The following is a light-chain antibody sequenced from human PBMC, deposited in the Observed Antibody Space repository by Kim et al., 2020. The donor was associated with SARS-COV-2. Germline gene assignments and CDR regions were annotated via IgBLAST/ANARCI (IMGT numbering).Light chain of an antibody. J-gene: IGKJ1*01. Sequence: PGERATLSCRASQTVTSNYLAWYQQKPGQAPRLLIYGASSRATGISDRFSGSGSGTDFTLTISRLEPEDFAVYYCQQYGSSPATFGQGTKVDIK. CDR2: GAS. V-gene: IGKV3-20*01. CDR3: QQYGSSPAT. CDR1: QTVTSNY.